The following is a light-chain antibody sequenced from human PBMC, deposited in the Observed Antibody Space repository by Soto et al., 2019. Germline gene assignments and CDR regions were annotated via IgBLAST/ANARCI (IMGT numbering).Light chain of an antibody. J-gene: IGKJ1*01. Sequence: EIVMTQSPATLSGSPGERATLSCRASQSVATNLAWYQQKPGQAPRLLIYGASPRATGIPARFSGSGSGTDFTLTISSLQSVDFAVYSCQQYNNWPWTFGQGTKVDVK. CDR2: GAS. CDR3: QQYNNWPWT. V-gene: IGKV3-15*01. CDR1: QSVATN.